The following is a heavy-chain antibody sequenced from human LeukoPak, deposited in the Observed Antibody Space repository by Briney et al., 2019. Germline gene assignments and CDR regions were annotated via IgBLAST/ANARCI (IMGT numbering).Heavy chain of an antibody. Sequence: PSETLSLTCAVYGGSFSGYYWSWIRQPPGKGLEWIGEINHSGSTNYNPSLKSRVTISLDTSQNQFSLKLSSVTAADTAVYYCARSRTPRNKYYFDYWGQGTLVTVSS. CDR3: ARSRTPRNKYYFDY. CDR2: INHSGST. V-gene: IGHV4-34*01. J-gene: IGHJ4*02. CDR1: GGSFSGYY.